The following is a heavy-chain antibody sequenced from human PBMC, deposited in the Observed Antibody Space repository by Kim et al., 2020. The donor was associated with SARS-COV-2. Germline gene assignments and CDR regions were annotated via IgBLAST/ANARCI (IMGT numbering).Heavy chain of an antibody. Sequence: SETLSLTCTVSGGSINSGGYYWSWIRQPPGKGLELIGYIYYSGSTYYNPSLKSRVTISVDTSRNQFSLKLSSVTAADTAIYYCARDLGDSSGVFDYWGQG. CDR2: IYYSGST. J-gene: IGHJ4*02. CDR3: ARDLGDSSGVFDY. D-gene: IGHD3-22*01. V-gene: IGHV4-31*03. CDR1: GGSINSGGYY.